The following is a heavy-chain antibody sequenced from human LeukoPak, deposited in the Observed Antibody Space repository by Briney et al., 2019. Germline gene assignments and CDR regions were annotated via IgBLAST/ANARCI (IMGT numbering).Heavy chain of an antibody. CDR3: AMRYYYGSGSYLDY. Sequence: GGSLRLSCAASGFTVSSNYMSWVRQAPGKGLEWVSVIYSGGSTYYADSVKGRFTISRDNSKNTLYLQMNSLRAEDTAVYYCAMRYYYGSGSYLDYWGQGTLVTVPS. CDR2: IYSGGST. CDR1: GFTVSSNY. J-gene: IGHJ4*02. D-gene: IGHD3-10*01. V-gene: IGHV3-66*02.